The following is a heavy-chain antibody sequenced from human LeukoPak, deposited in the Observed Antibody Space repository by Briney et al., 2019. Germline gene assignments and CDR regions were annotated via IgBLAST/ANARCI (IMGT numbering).Heavy chain of an antibody. CDR1: GFTVSSNY. J-gene: IGHJ5*02. V-gene: IGHV3-53*01. Sequence: TGGSLRLSCAASGFTVSSNYMSWVRQAPGKGLEWVSVIYSGGSTYYADSVKGRFTISRDNSKNTLYLQMNSLRAEDTAVYYCARMTGHPLNHNWFDPWGQGTLVTVSS. CDR3: ARMTGHPLNHNWFDP. D-gene: IGHD1-14*01. CDR2: IYSGGST.